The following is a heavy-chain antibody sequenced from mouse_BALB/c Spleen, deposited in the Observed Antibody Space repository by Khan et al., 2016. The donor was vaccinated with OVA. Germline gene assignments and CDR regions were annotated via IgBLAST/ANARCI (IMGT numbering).Heavy chain of an antibody. Sequence: VQLQQSGTVLARPGASVKMSCKASGYSFTNYWMHWVKQRPGQVLEWVGAIYPGNSDTRYNQKFKGKAKLTAVTSASTAYMELSSLTSEDSAVYHCTRSYDSYYFDYWGQGTTLTVSS. V-gene: IGHV1-5*01. J-gene: IGHJ2*01. CDR3: TRSYDSYYFDY. CDR1: GYSFTNYW. D-gene: IGHD2-4*01. CDR2: IYPGNSDT.